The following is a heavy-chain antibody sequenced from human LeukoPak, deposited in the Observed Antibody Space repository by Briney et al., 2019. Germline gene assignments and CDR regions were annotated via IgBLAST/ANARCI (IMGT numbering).Heavy chain of an antibody. V-gene: IGHV4-34*01. Sequence: PSETLSLTCAVYGGSFSGYYWSWIRQPPGKGLEWIGEINHSGSTNYNPSLKSRVTISVDTSKNQFSLKLSSVTAADTAVYYCAGEAYDSSGSPFDYWGQGTLVTVSS. J-gene: IGHJ4*02. CDR2: INHSGST. CDR3: AGEAYDSSGSPFDY. D-gene: IGHD3-22*01. CDR1: GGSFSGYY.